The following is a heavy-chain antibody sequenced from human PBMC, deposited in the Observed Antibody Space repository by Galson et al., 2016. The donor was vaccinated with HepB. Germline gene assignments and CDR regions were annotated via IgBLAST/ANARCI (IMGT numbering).Heavy chain of an antibody. V-gene: IGHV1-18*01. Sequence: SVKVSCKASGYTFTTYGISWVRQAPGQGLEWMGWISAYNGNTNYAQKLQGRVTMTTDTSTSTAYMELRSLGSDDTAVYYCARDPRKIRYQLLEIYYYYYAMDGWGQETTGTVCS. D-gene: IGHD2-2*01. J-gene: IGHJ6*02. CDR3: ARDPRKIRYQLLEIYYYYYAMDG. CDR2: ISAYNGNT. CDR1: GYTFTTYG.